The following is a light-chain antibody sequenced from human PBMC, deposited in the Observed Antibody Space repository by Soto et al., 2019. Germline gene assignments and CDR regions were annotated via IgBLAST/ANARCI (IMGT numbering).Light chain of an antibody. Sequence: QSVLTQPASVSGSPGQSITPSCTGTSSDVGGYNYVSWYQQHPGKAPKLMIYEVSNRPSGVSNRFSGSKSGNTASLTISGLLDDDEADYFCASFRSGTILVFGSGTKVTVL. CDR3: ASFRSGTILV. CDR1: SSDVGGYNY. V-gene: IGLV2-14*01. CDR2: EVS. J-gene: IGLJ1*01.